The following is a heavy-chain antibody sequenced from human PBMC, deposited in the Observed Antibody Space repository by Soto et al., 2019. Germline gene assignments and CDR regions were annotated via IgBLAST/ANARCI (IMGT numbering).Heavy chain of an antibody. V-gene: IGHV4-39*01. CDR1: GGSISSSSYY. J-gene: IGHJ5*02. CDR3: ARHLYCSSTSCYAGPGDWFDP. CDR2: IYYSGST. Sequence: QLQLQESGPGLVKPSETLSLTCTVSGGSISSSSYYWGWIRQPPGKGLEWIGSIYYSGSTYYNPSCKSRVTISVDTSKNQFSLKLSSVTAADTAVYYCARHLYCSSTSCYAGPGDWFDPWGQGTLVTVSS. D-gene: IGHD2-2*01.